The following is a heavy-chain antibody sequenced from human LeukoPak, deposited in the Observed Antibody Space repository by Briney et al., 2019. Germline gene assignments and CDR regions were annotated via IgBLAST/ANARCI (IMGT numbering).Heavy chain of an antibody. D-gene: IGHD3-3*01. CDR2: INPNSGGT. V-gene: IGHV1-2*02. CDR1: GYTFTGYY. J-gene: IGHJ4*02. Sequence: ASVKVSCKASGYTFTGYYMHWVRQAPGQGLEWMEWINPNSGGTNYAQKFQGRVTMTTDTSTRTAYMELRSLRSDDTAVYYCARHTGSLYDFWSGYIDYWGQGTLVTVSS. CDR3: ARHTGSLYDFWSGYIDY.